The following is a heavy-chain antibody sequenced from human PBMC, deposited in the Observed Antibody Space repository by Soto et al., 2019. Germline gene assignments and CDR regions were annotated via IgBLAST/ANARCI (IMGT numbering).Heavy chain of an antibody. Sequence: SETLSLTCTVSGGSISTSSYYWAWIRQPPGKGLEWIGSIYYSGSTYYNPSLKSRVTIFVETSKNHFSLKLSSVTAADTAVYYCARQQLVRSSWFDPWGQGTLVTVSS. V-gene: IGHV4-39*02. D-gene: IGHD6-13*01. J-gene: IGHJ5*02. CDR1: GGSISTSSYY. CDR2: IYYSGST. CDR3: ARQQLVRSSWFDP.